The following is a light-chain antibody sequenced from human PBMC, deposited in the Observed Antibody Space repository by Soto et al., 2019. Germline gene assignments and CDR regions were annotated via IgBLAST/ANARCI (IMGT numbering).Light chain of an antibody. CDR1: QSVSNNY. V-gene: IGKV3-20*01. Sequence: EIVLTQSPATLSLSPGDRATLSCRAGQSVSNNYLAWYQQKPGQAPRLLMYGASARATGVPDRFSGYGSGTDFILTVSRLETEDFVVYYCQQYGSSPITFGQGTRLEIK. CDR2: GAS. CDR3: QQYGSSPIT. J-gene: IGKJ5*01.